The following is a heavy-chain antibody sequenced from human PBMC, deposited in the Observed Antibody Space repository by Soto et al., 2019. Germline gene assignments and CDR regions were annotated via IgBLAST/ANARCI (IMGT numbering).Heavy chain of an antibody. V-gene: IGHV3-30*03. D-gene: IGHD6-13*01. CDR3: ASEALGRAYLPPGIDG. CDR1: GFTFGSYS. Sequence: LRLSCAAAGFTFGSYSMHWVRQTPDKGVEWVARRAYGGINKYYADSVKGRFRISRDNYTTLLFLEVNSPRSENTGAYSRASEALGRAYLPPGIDGRGQGTT. CDR2: RAYGGINK. J-gene: IGHJ6*02.